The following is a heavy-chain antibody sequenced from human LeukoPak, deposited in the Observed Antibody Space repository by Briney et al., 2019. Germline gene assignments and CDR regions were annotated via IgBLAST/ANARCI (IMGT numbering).Heavy chain of an antibody. CDR3: ARMTEGLRRRYYYYYYMDV. Sequence: GGSLRLSCAASGFTFSSYWMHWVRQAPGKGLVWVSRINRDGSSTRYADSVKGRFTISRDNSKNTLYLQMNSLRAEDTAVYYCARMTEGLRRRYYYYYYMDVWGKGTTVTVSS. J-gene: IGHJ6*03. CDR2: INRDGSST. D-gene: IGHD4-17*01. V-gene: IGHV3-74*01. CDR1: GFTFSSYW.